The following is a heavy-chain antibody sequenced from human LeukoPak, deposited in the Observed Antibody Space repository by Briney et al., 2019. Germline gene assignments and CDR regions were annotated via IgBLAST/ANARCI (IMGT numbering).Heavy chain of an antibody. CDR3: ARVSSTSWYIHY. Sequence: SETLSLTCAVYGGSFSGYYWSWIRQPPGKGLEWIGEINHSGSTNYNPSLKSRVTISVDTSKNQFSLKLSSVTAADTAVYYCARVSSTSWYIHYWSQGTLVTVSS. J-gene: IGHJ4*02. CDR1: GGSFSGYY. CDR2: INHSGST. D-gene: IGHD2-2*01. V-gene: IGHV4-34*01.